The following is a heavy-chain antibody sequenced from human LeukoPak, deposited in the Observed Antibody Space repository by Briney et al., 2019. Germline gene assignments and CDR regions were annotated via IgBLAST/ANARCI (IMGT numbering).Heavy chain of an antibody. CDR1: GGTFSSYA. D-gene: IGHD3-22*01. V-gene: IGHV1-69*05. CDR2: IIPIFGTA. Sequence: ASVKVSCKASGGTFSSYATSWVRQAPGQGLEWMGRIIPIFGTANYVQKFQGRVTITTDESTSTAYMELSSLRSEDTAVYYCARDLPYYDSSGYDHRRWFDPWGQGTLVTVSS. CDR3: ARDLPYYDSSGYDHRRWFDP. J-gene: IGHJ5*02.